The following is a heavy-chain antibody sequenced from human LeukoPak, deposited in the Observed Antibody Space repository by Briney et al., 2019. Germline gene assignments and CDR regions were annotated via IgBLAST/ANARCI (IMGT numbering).Heavy chain of an antibody. CDR3: AKATRPDIYSSSWYGEVDYYGMDV. CDR2: ISWDGGST. J-gene: IGHJ6*02. CDR1: GFIFDDYA. Sequence: PGGSLRLSCAASGFIFDDYAMHWVRQAPGKGLEWVSLISWDGGSTYFADSVKGRFTISRDNSKNSLYLQMNSLRAEDTALYYCAKATRPDIYSSSWYGEVDYYGMDVWGQGTTVTVSS. D-gene: IGHD6-13*01. V-gene: IGHV3-43D*03.